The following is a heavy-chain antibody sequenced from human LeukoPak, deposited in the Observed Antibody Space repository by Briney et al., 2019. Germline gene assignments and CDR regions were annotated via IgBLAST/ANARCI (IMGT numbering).Heavy chain of an antibody. V-gene: IGHV4-59*01. Sequence: PSETLSLTCTVPGXSMNNYYWSWVPQPPGKGLEWIGYIYYRESPTYNPSLKSRLTISVDTSKHQFSLKLTSVTAADTAVYYCASGRFPEARADYWGPGTLVTVSS. D-gene: IGHD3-16*01. CDR3: ASGRFPEARADY. CDR2: IYYRESP. CDR1: GXSMNNYY. J-gene: IGHJ4*02.